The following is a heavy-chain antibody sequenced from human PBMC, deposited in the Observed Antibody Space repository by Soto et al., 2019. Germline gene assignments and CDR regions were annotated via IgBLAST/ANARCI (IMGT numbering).Heavy chain of an antibody. CDR2: ISGSGGST. CDR1: GFTFSSYA. Sequence: GSLILSCAASGFTFSSYAMSWVRQAPGKGLEWVSAISGSGGSTYYADSVKGRFTISRDNSKNTLYLQMNSLRAEDTAVYYCAKDFDSSSTNWFDPWGQGTLVTVSS. D-gene: IGHD3-9*01. CDR3: AKDFDSSSTNWFDP. V-gene: IGHV3-23*01. J-gene: IGHJ5*02.